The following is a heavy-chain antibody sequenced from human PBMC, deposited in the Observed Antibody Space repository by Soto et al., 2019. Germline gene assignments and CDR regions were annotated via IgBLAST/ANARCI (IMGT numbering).Heavy chain of an antibody. Sequence: QVQLQESGPGLVKPSQTLSLTCTVSGGSISSGDYYWSWIRQPPGKGLEWIGYIYYSGSTYYNPSLQSRVTISVDTAMNQCSLEISSVTDVDPAVCYCERDAASLGGCNYGRFHAWGEGTLVPV. V-gene: IGHV4-30-4*01. CDR3: ERDAASLGGCNYGRFHA. CDR1: GGSISSGDYY. J-gene: IGHJ5*02. D-gene: IGHD5-18*01. CDR2: IYYSGST.